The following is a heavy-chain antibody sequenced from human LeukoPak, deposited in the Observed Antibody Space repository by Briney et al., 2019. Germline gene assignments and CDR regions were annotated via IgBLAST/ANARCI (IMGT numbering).Heavy chain of an antibody. CDR3: VGNGYYALDY. Sequence: PSETLSLTCAVSGDPINSIDWWSWDRQSPARGLEWIGEIYHSGGTNYNPSLKSRVTISVDKSKNHLSLKLTSVTAADTAVYFCVGNGYYALDYWGQGALVTVAS. CDR1: GDPINSIDW. J-gene: IGHJ4*02. D-gene: IGHD2/OR15-2a*01. CDR2: IYHSGGT. V-gene: IGHV4-4*02.